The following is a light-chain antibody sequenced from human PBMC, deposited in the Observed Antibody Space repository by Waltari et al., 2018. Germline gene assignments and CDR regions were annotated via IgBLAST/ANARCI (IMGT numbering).Light chain of an antibody. V-gene: IGKV1-39*01. CDR3: QQYNNWPPL. CDR1: QSISSY. Sequence: DIQMTQSPSSLSTSVGDRVTITCLASQSISSYLNWYQQKPGKAPKLLIYAASSLQSGVPSRFSGSGSGTDFTLTISSLQSEDFAVYYCQQYNNWPPLFGQGTKVEIK. J-gene: IGKJ1*01. CDR2: AAS.